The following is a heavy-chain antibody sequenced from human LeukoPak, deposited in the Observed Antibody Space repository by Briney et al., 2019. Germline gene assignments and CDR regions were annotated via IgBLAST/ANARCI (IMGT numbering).Heavy chain of an antibody. Sequence: SETLSLTCAVYGGSFSGYYWSWIRQPPGQGLEWIGEINHSGSTNYNPSLKSRVTISVDTSKNQFSLKLSSVTAADTAVYYCARRIVVITTLDYWGQGTLVTVSS. V-gene: IGHV4-34*01. D-gene: IGHD3-22*01. J-gene: IGHJ4*02. CDR3: ARRIVVITTLDY. CDR2: INHSGST. CDR1: GGSFSGYY.